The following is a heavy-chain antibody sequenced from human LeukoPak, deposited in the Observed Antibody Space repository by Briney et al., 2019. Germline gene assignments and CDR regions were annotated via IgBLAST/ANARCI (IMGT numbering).Heavy chain of an antibody. V-gene: IGHV1-18*01. D-gene: IGHD2-2*01. CDR3: ARDHAPHESLPYNWFDP. CDR1: GYTFTSYG. CDR2: ISAYNGNT. Sequence: ASVKVSCKASGYTFTSYGISWVRQAPGQGLEWMGWISAYNGNTNYAQKLQGRVTVTTDTSTSTAYMELRSLRSDDTAVYYCARDHAPHESLPYNWFDPWGQGTLVTVSS. J-gene: IGHJ5*02.